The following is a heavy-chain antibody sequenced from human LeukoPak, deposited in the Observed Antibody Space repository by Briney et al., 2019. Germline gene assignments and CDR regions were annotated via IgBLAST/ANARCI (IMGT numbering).Heavy chain of an antibody. CDR2: ISGSGGST. CDR1: GFTFSSYA. D-gene: IGHD2-15*01. J-gene: IGHJ4*02. CDR3: AKLPDIVVVVAVPIFDY. V-gene: IGHV3-23*01. Sequence: PGGSLRLSCAASGFTFSSYAMSWVRQAPGKGLEWVSAISGSGGSTYYADSMKGRFTISRDNSKNTLYLQMNSLRAEDTAVYYCAKLPDIVVVVAVPIFDYWGQGTLVTVSS.